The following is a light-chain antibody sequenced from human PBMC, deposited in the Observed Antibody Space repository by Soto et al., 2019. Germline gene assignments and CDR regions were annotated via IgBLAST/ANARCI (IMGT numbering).Light chain of an antibody. V-gene: IGKV1-39*01. CDR1: QSISSY. Sequence: DIQMTQSPSSLSASVGDRVTITCRASQSISSYLNWHQQKPGKAPKLLIYAASSLQSGVPSRFSGSGSGTDFTLTISSLQPEDFATYYCQQSYSTLGYTFGQGTKVDIK. CDR2: AAS. CDR3: QQSYSTLGYT. J-gene: IGKJ2*01.